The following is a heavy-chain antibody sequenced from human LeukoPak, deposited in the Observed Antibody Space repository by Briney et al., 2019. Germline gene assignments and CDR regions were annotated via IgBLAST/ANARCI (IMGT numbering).Heavy chain of an antibody. Sequence: TPSETLSLTCTVSGVSISSYYWSWIRQPPGKGLEWIGYIYYSGSTNHNPSLKSRVTISVDTPKNQFSLKLSSVTAADTAVYYCARGGAGHFDYWGQGTLVTVSP. D-gene: IGHD1-26*01. CDR1: GVSISSYY. J-gene: IGHJ4*02. V-gene: IGHV4-59*01. CDR3: ARGGAGHFDY. CDR2: IYYSGST.